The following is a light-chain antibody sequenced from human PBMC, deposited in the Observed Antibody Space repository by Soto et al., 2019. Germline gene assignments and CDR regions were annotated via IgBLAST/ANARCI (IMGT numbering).Light chain of an antibody. Sequence: IQLTQXXXXLXXXVGDXVTITCRASQGISSYLAWYQQKPGKAPKLLIYAASTLQSGVPSRXXXXXXXXXXXXXISSLQPEDFATYYCQQLNSYPITFGQGTRLEXK. CDR1: QGISSY. V-gene: IGKV1-9*01. CDR2: AAS. J-gene: IGKJ5*01. CDR3: QQLNSYPIT.